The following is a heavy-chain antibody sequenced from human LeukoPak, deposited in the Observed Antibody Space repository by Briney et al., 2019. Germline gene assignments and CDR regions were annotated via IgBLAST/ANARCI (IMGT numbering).Heavy chain of an antibody. CDR3: AKDGGGYCNNSSC. D-gene: IGHD2-2*01. V-gene: IGHV3-30-3*02. CDR1: GFTFSSYA. CDR2: ISYDGSNK. Sequence: GGSLRLSCAASGFTFSSYAMHWVRQAPGKGLEWVAVISYDGSNKYYADSVKGRFTISRDNSKNTLYLQMNSLGAADTAVYYCAKDGGGYCNNSSCWGQGTLVTVSS. J-gene: IGHJ4*02.